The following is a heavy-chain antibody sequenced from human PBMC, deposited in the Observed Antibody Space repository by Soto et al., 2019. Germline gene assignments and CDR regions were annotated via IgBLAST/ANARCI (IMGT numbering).Heavy chain of an antibody. J-gene: IGHJ5*02. V-gene: IGHV4-39*01. D-gene: IGHD4-17*01. Sequence: QLQLQESGPGLVKPSETLSLTCTVSGGSISSSSSYWGWIRQPPGKGLEWIGYIYYSGSTTYNPSHKCRVTISVDTSKNQFALQLNSVIAADAAVYYCARRPRGAATVTSVINWFDPWGQGALVTVSS. CDR2: IYYSGST. CDR1: GGSISSSSSY. CDR3: ARRPRGAATVTSVINWFDP.